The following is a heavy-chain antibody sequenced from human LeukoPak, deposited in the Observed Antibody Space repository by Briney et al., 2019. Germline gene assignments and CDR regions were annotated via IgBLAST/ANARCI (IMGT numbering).Heavy chain of an antibody. V-gene: IGHV4-34*01. CDR3: ARGCPRDILTGYHSYWYFDL. Sequence: TPSETLSLTCAVYGGSFSGYYWSWIRQPPGKGLEWIGEINHSGSTNYNPSLKSRVTISVDTSKNQFSLKLSSVTAADTAVYYCARGCPRDILTGYHSYWYFDLWGRGTLVTVSS. CDR1: GGSFSGYY. CDR2: INHSGST. D-gene: IGHD3-9*01. J-gene: IGHJ2*01.